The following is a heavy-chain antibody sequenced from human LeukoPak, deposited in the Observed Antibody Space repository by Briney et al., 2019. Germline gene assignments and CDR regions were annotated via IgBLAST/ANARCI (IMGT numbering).Heavy chain of an antibody. CDR2: IYYSGST. CDR1: GGSISSSSYY. D-gene: IGHD1-1*01. V-gene: IGHV4-39*01. J-gene: IGHJ6*03. Sequence: SETLSLTCTVSGGSISSSSYYWGWIRQPPGKGLEWIGSIYYSGSTYYNPSLKSRVTISVDTSKNQFSLMLSSVTAADTAVYYCARTQLERLTYYYYMDVWGKGTTVTVSS. CDR3: ARTQLERLTYYYYMDV.